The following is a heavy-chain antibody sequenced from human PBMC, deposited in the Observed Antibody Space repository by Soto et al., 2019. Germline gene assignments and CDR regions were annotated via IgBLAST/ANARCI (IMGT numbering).Heavy chain of an antibody. D-gene: IGHD6-13*01. J-gene: IGHJ4*02. CDR1: GFTFSSYW. V-gene: IGHV3-7*03. CDR3: ADGSSPGEN. Sequence: PGGSLRLSGSASGFTFSSYWMSWVRQAPGKGLEWVANIKQDGSEKYYVDSVKGRFTISRDNAKNSLYLQMNSLRAEDTAVYYCADGSSPGENWGQGTLVTVSS. CDR2: IKQDGSEK.